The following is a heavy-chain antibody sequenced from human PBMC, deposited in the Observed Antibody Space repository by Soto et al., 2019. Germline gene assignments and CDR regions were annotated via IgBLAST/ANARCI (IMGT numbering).Heavy chain of an antibody. V-gene: IGHV3-48*03. J-gene: IGHJ5*01. Sequence: GGSLRLSCQASGFNFRMYEMHWVRKAPGKGLEWVSYISSSGLTTYYADFAEGRFTISRDNAKDPLYLHLTCLRVGDTAVYYCARYGTRGDWWGLGTQVTVSS. CDR1: GFNFRMYE. CDR2: ISSSGLTT. D-gene: IGHD3-10*01. CDR3: ARYGTRGDW.